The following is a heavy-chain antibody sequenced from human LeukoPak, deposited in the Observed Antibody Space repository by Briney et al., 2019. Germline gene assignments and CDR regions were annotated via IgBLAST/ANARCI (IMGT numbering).Heavy chain of an antibody. CDR3: ARSGYSSGWYVY. CDR2: INPNSGGT. D-gene: IGHD6-19*01. Sequence: GASVKVSCKXSGYTFTVYYIHWVRQAPGQGPEWMGWINPNSGGTKYAEKFQGRVTMTRDTSISTAYMEVGRLTSDDTAVYYCARSGYSSGWYVYWGQGTLVTVSS. CDR1: GYTFTVYY. V-gene: IGHV1-2*02. J-gene: IGHJ4*02.